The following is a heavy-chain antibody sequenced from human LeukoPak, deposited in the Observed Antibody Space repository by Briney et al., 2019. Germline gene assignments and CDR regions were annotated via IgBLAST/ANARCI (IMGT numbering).Heavy chain of an antibody. D-gene: IGHD3-22*01. CDR2: ISGSGGST. J-gene: IGHJ4*02. V-gene: IGHV3-23*01. CDR1: GFTFSSYA. Sequence: GGSLRLSCAASGFTFSSYAMSWVRQAPGKGLEWVSAISGSGGSTYYADSVKGRFTISRDNSKNTLYLQMNSLRAEDTALYYCARRQGSGYWDYWGQGTLVTVSS. CDR3: ARRQGSGYWDY.